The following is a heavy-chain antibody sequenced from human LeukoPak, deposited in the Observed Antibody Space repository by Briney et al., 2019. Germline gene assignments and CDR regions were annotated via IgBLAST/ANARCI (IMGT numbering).Heavy chain of an antibody. D-gene: IGHD3-9*01. V-gene: IGHV4-59*01. J-gene: IGHJ4*02. CDR2: IYYSGST. CDR1: GGSISSYY. CDR3: ARDTADYDILTGYIGP. Sequence: PSETLSLTCTVSGGSISSYYWSWIRQPPGKGLEWIGYIYYSGSTNYNPSLESRVTISVDTSKNQFSLKLSSVTAADTAVYYCARDTADYDILTGYIGPWGQGTLVTVSS.